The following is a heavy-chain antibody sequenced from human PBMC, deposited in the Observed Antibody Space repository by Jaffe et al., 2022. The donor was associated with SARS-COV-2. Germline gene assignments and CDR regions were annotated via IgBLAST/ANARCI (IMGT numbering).Heavy chain of an antibody. CDR3: ATVTPPLHYYYMDV. CDR1: GFTFSSYS. J-gene: IGHJ6*03. D-gene: IGHD4-17*01. Sequence: EVQLVESGGGLVQPGGSLRLSCAASGFTFSSYSMNWVRQAPGKGLEWVSYISSSSSTIYYADSVKGRFTISRDNAKNSLYLQMNSLRAEDTAVYYCATVTPPLHYYYMDVWGKGTTVTVSS. V-gene: IGHV3-48*01. CDR2: ISSSSSTI.